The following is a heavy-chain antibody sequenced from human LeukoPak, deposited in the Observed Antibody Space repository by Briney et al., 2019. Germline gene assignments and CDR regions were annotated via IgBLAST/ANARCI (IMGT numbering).Heavy chain of an antibody. Sequence: ETLSLTCTDSGGSISSYYWSWIRQPPAKGLEWIGYIYFSGSTNYNPSLKSRVTISVDASKNQFSLKLSSVTAADTAVYYCASTYSSSWDWFDPCGQGTLVTVSS. CDR3: ASTYSSSWDWFDP. J-gene: IGHJ5*02. D-gene: IGHD6-13*01. CDR2: IYFSGST. CDR1: GGSISSYY. V-gene: IGHV4-59*01.